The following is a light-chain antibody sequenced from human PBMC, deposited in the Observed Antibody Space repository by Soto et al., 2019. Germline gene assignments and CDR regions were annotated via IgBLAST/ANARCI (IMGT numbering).Light chain of an antibody. Sequence: KIMKLSPATLSVTTRGSPTLSCRASQSVSSHLGWFQHRPGQVPRLLIYGASTRVPGIPARFSGSGSGTEFTLTISGLQSEDFAVYYCQQASNWPRTFGQGTNVDI. CDR3: QQASNWPRT. CDR1: QSVSSH. CDR2: GAS. J-gene: IGKJ1*01. V-gene: IGKV3-15*01.